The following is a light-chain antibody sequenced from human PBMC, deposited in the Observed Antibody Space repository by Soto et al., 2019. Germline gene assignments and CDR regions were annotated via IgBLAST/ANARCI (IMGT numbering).Light chain of an antibody. CDR2: GAS. Sequence: ETVLTQSPGTLSLSPGERATLSCRASQSVSSNYLAWYQQKPGQAPRLLIYGASTRATGIPDRFSGSGSGTDFTLTISRLEPEDFAVYYCQQFDRSLPSWTFGQGTKVE. CDR1: QSVSSNY. V-gene: IGKV3-20*01. J-gene: IGKJ1*01. CDR3: QQFDRSLPSWT.